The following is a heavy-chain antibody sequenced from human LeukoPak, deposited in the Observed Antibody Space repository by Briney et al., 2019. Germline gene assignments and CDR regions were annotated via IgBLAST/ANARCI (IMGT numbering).Heavy chain of an antibody. J-gene: IGHJ3*02. CDR3: ARASYYYDTTGLGAVDI. CDR1: GSTFNDHA. D-gene: IGHD3-22*01. V-gene: IGHV3-9*01. CDR2: INWNSDNI. Sequence: GGSLRLSCAASGSTFNDHAMYWVRQAPGKGLEWVSGINWNSDNIGYADSVKGRFTISRDDAKNSLFLQMNSLRTEDTALYYCARASYYYDTTGLGAVDIWGQGTMVTVSS.